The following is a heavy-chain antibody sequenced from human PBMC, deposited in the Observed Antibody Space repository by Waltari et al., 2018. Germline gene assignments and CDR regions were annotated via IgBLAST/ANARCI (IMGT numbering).Heavy chain of an antibody. Sequence: QVQLVQSGAEVKKPGASVKVSCKVSGYTLTELSMHWVRQAPGKGLEWMGGFDPEDGETIYAQKFQGRVTMTEDTSTDTAYMELSSLRSEDTAVYYCARGPLFGSSWYLEITLYFDYWGQGTLVTVSS. CDR3: ARGPLFGSSWYLEITLYFDY. CDR2: FDPEDGET. V-gene: IGHV1-24*01. CDR1: GYTLTELS. J-gene: IGHJ4*02. D-gene: IGHD6-13*01.